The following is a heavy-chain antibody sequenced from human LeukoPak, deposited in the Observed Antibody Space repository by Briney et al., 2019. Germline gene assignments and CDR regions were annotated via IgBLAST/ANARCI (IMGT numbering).Heavy chain of an antibody. J-gene: IGHJ4*02. D-gene: IGHD3-22*01. CDR2: INTDGKVT. Sequence: GGSLRLSCAASGFTVSNFWMHWVRQGPGKGLEWVARINTDGKVTNYADFVKGRATISRDNAKNTLFLEMSGLRADDTAVYYCSRGYNYRFDFWGQGTLVVVSS. V-gene: IGHV3-74*01. CDR1: GFTVSNFW. CDR3: SRGYNYRFDF.